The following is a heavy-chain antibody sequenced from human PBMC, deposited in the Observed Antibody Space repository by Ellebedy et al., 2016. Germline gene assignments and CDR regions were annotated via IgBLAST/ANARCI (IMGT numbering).Heavy chain of an antibody. CDR1: GFTFSSYS. D-gene: IGHD5-18*01. Sequence: GESLKISCAASGFTFSSYSMNWVRQAPGKGLEWVSYISSSSSTIYYADSVKGRFTISRDNAKNSLYLQMNSLRDEDTAVYYCARDDSYGLPSPAEYYFDYWGQGTLVTVSS. CDR2: ISSSSSTI. CDR3: ARDDSYGLPSPAEYYFDY. J-gene: IGHJ4*02. V-gene: IGHV3-48*02.